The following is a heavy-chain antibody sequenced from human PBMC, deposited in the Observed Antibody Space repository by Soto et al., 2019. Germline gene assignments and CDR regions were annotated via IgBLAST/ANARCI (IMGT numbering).Heavy chain of an antibody. CDR2: IYYSGST. Sequence: SETLSLTCTVSGGSISSGGYYWSWIRQHPGKGLEWIGYIYYSGSTYYNPSLKSRVTISVDTSKNQFSLKLSSVTAADTAVYYCAIWEDYYDSSGYPDAFDIWGQGTMVTVSS. V-gene: IGHV4-31*03. CDR1: GGSISSGGYY. D-gene: IGHD3-22*01. CDR3: AIWEDYYDSSGYPDAFDI. J-gene: IGHJ3*02.